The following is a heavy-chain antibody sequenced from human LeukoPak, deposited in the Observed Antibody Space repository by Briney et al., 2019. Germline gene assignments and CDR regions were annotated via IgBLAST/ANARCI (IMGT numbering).Heavy chain of an antibody. CDR1: GFTFSSYS. V-gene: IGHV3-21*01. J-gene: IGHJ4*02. Sequence: PGGSLRLSCAASGFTFSSYSMNWVRQVPGKGLEWVSSISSSSSYIYYADSVKGRFTISRDNAKNSLYLQMNSLRAEDTAVYYCARLSGSYTYYFDYWGQGTLVTVSS. CDR2: ISSSSSYI. D-gene: IGHD1-26*01. CDR3: ARLSGSYTYYFDY.